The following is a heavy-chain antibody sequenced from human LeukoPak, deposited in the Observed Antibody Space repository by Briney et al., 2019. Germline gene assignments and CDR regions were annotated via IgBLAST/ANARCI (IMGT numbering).Heavy chain of an antibody. D-gene: IGHD2-2*01. CDR1: GYTFTGYY. CDR2: INPNSGGT. CDR3: ARAGLGYCSSTSCSGSGSVIDY. Sequence: GASVKVSCKASGYTFTGYYMHWVRQAPGQGLEWMGWINPNSGGTNYAQKFQGRVTMTRDTSISTAYMELSRLRSDDTAVYYCARAGLGYCSSTSCSGSGSVIDYWGQGTLVTVSS. J-gene: IGHJ4*02. V-gene: IGHV1-2*02.